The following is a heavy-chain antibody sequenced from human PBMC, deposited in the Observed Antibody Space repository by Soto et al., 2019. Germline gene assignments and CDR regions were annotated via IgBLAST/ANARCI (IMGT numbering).Heavy chain of an antibody. D-gene: IGHD3-16*01. CDR2: IYHSGST. V-gene: IGHV4-4*02. CDR3: ARMITTRIENWFDP. Sequence: QVQLQESGPGLVKPSGTLSLTCAVSGGSISSSNWWSWVRQPPGKGLEWIGEIYHSGSTNYNPSPKSRVTXXVXKXMNQFSLKLSPVTAAATAVYYCARMITTRIENWFDPWGQGTLVTVSS. J-gene: IGHJ5*02. CDR1: GGSISSSNW.